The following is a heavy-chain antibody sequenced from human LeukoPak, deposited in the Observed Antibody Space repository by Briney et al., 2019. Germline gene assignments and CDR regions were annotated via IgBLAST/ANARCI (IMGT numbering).Heavy chain of an antibody. Sequence: ASVKVSCKASGYPFTTYYIHWVRQAPGQGLEWMGIINPSGGSRNYAQKFQGRVTMTRDMSTSTVYLELSSLRSEDTATYYCARATFQDSSAYSDYYFDLWGQGALVTASS. D-gene: IGHD3-22*01. V-gene: IGHV1-46*01. CDR1: GYPFTTYY. J-gene: IGHJ4*02. CDR3: ARATFQDSSAYSDYYFDL. CDR2: INPSGGSR.